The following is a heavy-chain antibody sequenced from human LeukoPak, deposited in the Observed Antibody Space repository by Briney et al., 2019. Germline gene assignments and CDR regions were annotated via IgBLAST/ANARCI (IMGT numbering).Heavy chain of an antibody. CDR2: IRYDGSNK. J-gene: IGHJ6*03. CDR3: ARAHYDFWSGYYGPSNYYYYMDV. Sequence: GGSLRLSCAASGFTFSSYGMHWVRQAPGKGLEWVAFIRYDGSNKYYADSVKGRFTISRDNSKNRLYLQMHSLRAEDSAVYYCARAHYDFWSGYYGPSNYYYYMDVWGKGTTVTVSS. V-gene: IGHV3-30*02. CDR1: GFTFSSYG. D-gene: IGHD3-3*01.